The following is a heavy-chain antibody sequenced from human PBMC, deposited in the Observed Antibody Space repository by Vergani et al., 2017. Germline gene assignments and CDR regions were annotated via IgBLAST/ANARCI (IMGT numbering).Heavy chain of an antibody. J-gene: IGHJ6*02. Sequence: QVQLVESGGGVVQPGRSLRLSCAASGFTFNQYGMHWVRQAPGKGLEWVAVTWYDGNNKQYADSVKGRFTISRDNSKSTMYLQMNSLSAGDTAVYYCAKANPRNSGYDYLYYYHAMDVWGQGTTVTVPS. CDR1: GFTFNQYG. V-gene: IGHV3-33*06. CDR2: TWYDGNNK. CDR3: AKANPRNSGYDYLYYYHAMDV. D-gene: IGHD5-12*01.